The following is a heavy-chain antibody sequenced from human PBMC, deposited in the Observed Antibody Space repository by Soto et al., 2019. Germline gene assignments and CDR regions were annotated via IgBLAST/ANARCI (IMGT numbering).Heavy chain of an antibody. J-gene: IGHJ4*02. CDR1: GYTFTSYY. CDR2: INPSGGST. CDR3: SRGYPPRDQLGNLPGAF. D-gene: IGHD1-1*01. Sequence: QVQLVQSGAEVMQPGASVKVSCKASGYTFTSYYIPWVRQAPGQGLEWMGIINPSGGSTNYAQKFQGRVTMTRDTSTSTVYMELSSLRSEDTAIYYCSRGYPPRDQLGNLPGAFWGQGTLVTVSS. V-gene: IGHV1-46*03.